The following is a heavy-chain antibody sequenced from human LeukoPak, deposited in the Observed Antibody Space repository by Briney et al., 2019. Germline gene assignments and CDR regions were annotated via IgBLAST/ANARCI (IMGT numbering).Heavy chain of an antibody. CDR2: IYYSGST. V-gene: IGHV4-59*01. J-gene: IGHJ4*02. Sequence: LSETLSLTCTVSGGSISSYYWSWIRQPPGKGLEWIGYIYYSGSTNYNPSLKSRVTISVDTSKNQFSLKLSSVTAADTAVYYCARDPPWGIDYWGQGTLVTVSS. D-gene: IGHD7-27*01. CDR1: GGSISSYY. CDR3: ARDPPWGIDY.